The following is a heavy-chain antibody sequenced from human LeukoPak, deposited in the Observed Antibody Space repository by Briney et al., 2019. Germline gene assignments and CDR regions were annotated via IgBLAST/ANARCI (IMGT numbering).Heavy chain of an antibody. CDR3: ARGGLATQY. Sequence: ASVKVSCKASGGTFSSYAISWVRQAPGQGLEWMGWISAYNGNTNYAQKFQGRVTMTRDTSTSTVYMELSSLRSEDTAVYYCARGGLATQYWGQGTLVTVSS. J-gene: IGHJ4*02. CDR2: ISAYNGNT. V-gene: IGHV1-18*01. CDR1: GGTFSSYA.